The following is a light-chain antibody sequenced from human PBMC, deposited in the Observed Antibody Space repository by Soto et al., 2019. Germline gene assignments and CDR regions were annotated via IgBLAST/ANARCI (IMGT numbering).Light chain of an antibody. Sequence: PGERVTLSCRASQSVSSSYLAWCQQRPGQAPRLLIYGASTRAAGIPDRFSGSGSGTDFTLTITRLEPEDSAVYFCQQYTGPLTTFGQGTRLEI. CDR3: QQYTGPLTT. V-gene: IGKV3-20*01. J-gene: IGKJ5*01. CDR2: GAS. CDR1: QSVSSSY.